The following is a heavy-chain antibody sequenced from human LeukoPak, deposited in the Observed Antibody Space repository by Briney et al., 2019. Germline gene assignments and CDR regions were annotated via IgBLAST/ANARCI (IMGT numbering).Heavy chain of an antibody. Sequence: PGVSLRLSCSASGFTFSAYAMYWVRQAPGKGLEYVSGISNNGGSSFYADSVKGRFTISRDNSKNTLYLQMSSLRAEDTAVYYCVKITSVTGGDCWGQGTRLTVSS. D-gene: IGHD1-14*01. V-gene: IGHV3-64D*09. CDR1: GFTFSAYA. CDR2: ISNNGGSS. CDR3: VKITSVTGGDC. J-gene: IGHJ4*02.